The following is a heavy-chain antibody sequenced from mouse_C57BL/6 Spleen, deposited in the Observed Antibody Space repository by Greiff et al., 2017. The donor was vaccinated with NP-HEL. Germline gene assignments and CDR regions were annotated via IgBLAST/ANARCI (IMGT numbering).Heavy chain of an antibody. CDR2: IDPSDSET. J-gene: IGHJ3*01. CDR1: GYTFTSYW. Sequence: QVQLQQPGAELVRPGSSVKLSCKASGYTFTSYWMHWVKQRPIQGLEWIGNIDPSDSETHYNQKFKDKSTLTVDKSSSTAYMQLSSLTSEDSAVYYCAATAQAGAYWGQGTLVTVSA. CDR3: AATAQAGAY. V-gene: IGHV1-52*01. D-gene: IGHD3-2*02.